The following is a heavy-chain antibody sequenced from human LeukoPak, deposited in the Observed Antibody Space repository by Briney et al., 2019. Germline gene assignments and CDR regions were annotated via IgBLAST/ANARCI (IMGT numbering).Heavy chain of an antibody. Sequence: PGGSLRLSCAASGVTFSDAWMSWVRQAPGKGLEWLGYIKSEYNGGTATYAAPVKGRFIISRDDSANTLHLQINSLKIDDTAVYYCTTDTPFPYGDYAPWGTDYWGQGTLVTVSS. CDR3: TTDTPFPYGDYAPWGTDY. D-gene: IGHD4-17*01. V-gene: IGHV3-15*01. CDR1: GVTFSDAW. J-gene: IGHJ4*02. CDR2: IKSEYNGGTA.